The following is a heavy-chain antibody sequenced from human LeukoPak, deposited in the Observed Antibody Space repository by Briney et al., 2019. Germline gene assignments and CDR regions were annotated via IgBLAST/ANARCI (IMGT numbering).Heavy chain of an antibody. CDR1: GGSITSYY. J-gene: IGHJ4*02. CDR3: ARDRYYYDSSGYRFDY. CDR2: IHTSGST. V-gene: IGHV4-4*07. D-gene: IGHD3-22*01. Sequence: SETLSLTCTFPGGSITSYYWSWIRQPAGKGLERIGGIHTSGSTNYNPSLRSRVTMSVDTSKNQFSLKLSPVTAADTAVYYCARDRYYYDSSGYRFDYWGQGTLVTVSS.